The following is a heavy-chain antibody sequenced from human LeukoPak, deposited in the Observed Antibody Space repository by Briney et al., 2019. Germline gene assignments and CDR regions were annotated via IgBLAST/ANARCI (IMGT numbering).Heavy chain of an antibody. J-gene: IGHJ4*02. CDR1: GFTFSNYA. Sequence: GGSLRLSCAASGFTFSNYAMSWVRQAPGKGLEWVSVISDLGGSTYYADSVKGRFAISRDNSKSTLWLQMNSLRADDTAIYYCARDVEARISAAGTFDYWGQGSLVTVSS. CDR2: ISDLGGST. CDR3: ARDVEARISAAGTFDY. D-gene: IGHD6-13*01. V-gene: IGHV3-23*01.